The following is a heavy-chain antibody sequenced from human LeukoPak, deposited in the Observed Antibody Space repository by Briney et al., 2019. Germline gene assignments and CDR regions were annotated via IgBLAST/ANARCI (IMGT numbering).Heavy chain of an antibody. CDR2: MNPYSGNT. CDR1: GYSFTSVG. D-gene: IGHD2-2*01. V-gene: IGHV1-8*01. Sequence: ASVTVSCKASGYSFTSVGFNWVRQAPGQGLEWMGWMNPYSGNTAYGQRFLGRVTMTRDTSISTAYMELTNLTSDDTAVYYCARGDPSCSSASCYDYWGQGTLLTVSS. J-gene: IGHJ4*02. CDR3: ARGDPSCSSASCYDY.